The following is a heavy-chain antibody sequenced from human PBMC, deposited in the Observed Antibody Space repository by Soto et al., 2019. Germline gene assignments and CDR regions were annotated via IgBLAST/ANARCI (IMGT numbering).Heavy chain of an antibody. CDR3: ARESRNWYGSIWDY. J-gene: IGHJ4*02. CDR1: GGSISSYY. V-gene: IGHV4-59*12. D-gene: IGHD6-13*01. CDR2: IFFSGGT. Sequence: PSETLSLTCTVSGGSISSYYWSWIRQPPGKGLEWIGYIFFSGGTNYNPSLKSRVTISVDTSKNQFSLKLSSVTAADTAVYYCARESRNWYGSIWDYWGQGTLVTVSS.